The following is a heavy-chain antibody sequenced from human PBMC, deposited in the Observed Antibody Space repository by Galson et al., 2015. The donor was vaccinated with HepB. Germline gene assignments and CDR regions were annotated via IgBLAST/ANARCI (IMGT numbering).Heavy chain of an antibody. V-gene: IGHV1-69*01. J-gene: IGHJ5*02. CDR3: ARSTPQSAGYLGWFDP. CDR2: IIPIFGIA. Sequence: SGGTFSSYAISWVRQAPGQGLEWMGGIIPIFGIANYAQHFQGRVTITADESTTTAYMELSSLRSDDTAVYFCARSTPQSAGYLGWFDPWGQGTLVTVSS. D-gene: IGHD3-9*01. CDR1: GGTFSSYA.